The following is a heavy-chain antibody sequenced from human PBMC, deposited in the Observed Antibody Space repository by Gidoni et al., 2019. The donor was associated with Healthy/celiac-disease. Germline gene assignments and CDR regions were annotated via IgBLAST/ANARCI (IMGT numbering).Heavy chain of an antibody. CDR1: GFTLSSYS. D-gene: IGHD3-3*01. CDR3: ARDREYYDFWSGYNDAFDI. V-gene: IGHV3-48*01. Sequence: EVQLVESGGGLVQPGGTLRLPCAASGFTLSSYSMNWSRQAPGKGLEWVSYISSSSSTIYYADSVKGRFTISRDNAKNSLYLQMNSLRGEDTAVYYCARDREYYDFWSGYNDAFDIWGQGTMVTVSS. CDR2: ISSSSSTI. J-gene: IGHJ3*02.